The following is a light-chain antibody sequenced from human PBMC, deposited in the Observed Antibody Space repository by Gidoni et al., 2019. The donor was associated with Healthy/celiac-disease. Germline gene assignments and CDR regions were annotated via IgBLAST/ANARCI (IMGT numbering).Light chain of an antibody. CDR1: SSDVGSYNL. CDR2: EVS. J-gene: IGLJ3*02. Sequence: QSDLTQPASVSGSPGQSITISCTGTSSDVGSYNLVSWYQQHPGKAPKLMIYEVSKRPSGVSNRFSGSTSGNTASLTISGLQAEDEADYYCCSYAGSSTWVFGGGTKLTVL. V-gene: IGLV2-23*02. CDR3: CSYAGSSTWV.